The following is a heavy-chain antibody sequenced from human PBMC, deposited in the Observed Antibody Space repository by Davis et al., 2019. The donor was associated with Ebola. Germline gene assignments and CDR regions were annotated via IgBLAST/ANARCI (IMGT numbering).Heavy chain of an antibody. Sequence: SVKVSCKASGYTFTSYGISWVRQAPGQGLEWMGGIIPIFGTANYAQKFQGRVTITADESTSTAYMELSSLRSEDTAVYYCARYSIVVVPAALDYWGQGTLVTVSS. V-gene: IGHV1-69*13. CDR3: ARYSIVVVPAALDY. J-gene: IGHJ4*02. CDR1: GYTFTSYG. D-gene: IGHD2-2*01. CDR2: IIPIFGTA.